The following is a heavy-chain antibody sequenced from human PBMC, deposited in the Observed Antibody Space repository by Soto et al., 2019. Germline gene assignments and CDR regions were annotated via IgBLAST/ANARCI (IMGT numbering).Heavy chain of an antibody. D-gene: IGHD1-1*01. CDR3: ARATYTSEHSPTFAMDV. V-gene: IGHV1-3*01. CDR1: GYTFTSNA. J-gene: IGHJ6*04. CDR2: INGGNGYT. Sequence: WSSVKVSCKASGYTFTSNAIHWVLQAPGQELEWMGWINGGNGYTKYSRNFQDRVTLTRDISASTTYMELSSLRSEDTAIFYCARATYTSEHSPTFAMDVWGEGTTVTVSS.